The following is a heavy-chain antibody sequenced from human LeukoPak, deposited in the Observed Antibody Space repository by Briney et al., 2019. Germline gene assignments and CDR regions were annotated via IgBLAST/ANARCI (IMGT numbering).Heavy chain of an antibody. D-gene: IGHD2-8*01. CDR3: ARPSAPMVYASPDY. J-gene: IGHJ4*02. CDR2: VSFDGSNE. CDR1: GFTFSSSP. V-gene: IGHV3-30-3*01. Sequence: GGSLRLSCAASGFTFSSSPIHWVRQAPGKGLEWVAVVSFDGSNEYYADPVKGRFTISRDNSKNTLYLQMNSLRAGDTAVYYCARPSAPMVYASPDYWGQGTLVTVSS.